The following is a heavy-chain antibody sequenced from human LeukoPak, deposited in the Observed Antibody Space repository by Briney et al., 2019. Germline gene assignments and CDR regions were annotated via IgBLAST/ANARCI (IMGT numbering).Heavy chain of an antibody. CDR3: ALGIAARPPSFDDAFDI. J-gene: IGHJ3*02. CDR2: IIPILGIA. D-gene: IGHD6-6*01. Sequence: GASVKVSCKASGGTFSSYAISWVRQAPGQGLEWMGRIIPILGIANYAQKFQGRVTITADKSTSTAYMELSSLRSEDTAVYYCALGIAARPPSFDDAFDIWGQGTMVTVSS. V-gene: IGHV1-69*04. CDR1: GGTFSSYA.